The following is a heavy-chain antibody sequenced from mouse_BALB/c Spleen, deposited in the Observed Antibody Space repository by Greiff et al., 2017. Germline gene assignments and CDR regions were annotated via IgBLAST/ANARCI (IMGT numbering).Heavy chain of an antibody. J-gene: IGHJ2*01. Sequence: DVKLQESGGGLVQPGGSRKLSCAASGFTFSSFGMHWVRQAPEKGLEWVAYISSGSSTIYYADTVKGRFTISRDNPKNTLFLQMTSLRSEDTAMYYCARGDYYGSSTFDYWGQGTTLTVSS. CDR2: ISSGSSTI. D-gene: IGHD1-1*01. V-gene: IGHV5-17*02. CDR1: GFTFSSFG. CDR3: ARGDYYGSSTFDY.